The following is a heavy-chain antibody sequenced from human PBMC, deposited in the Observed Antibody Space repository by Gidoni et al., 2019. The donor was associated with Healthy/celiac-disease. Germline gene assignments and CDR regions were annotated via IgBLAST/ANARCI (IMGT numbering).Heavy chain of an antibody. D-gene: IGHD4-17*01. J-gene: IGHJ6*03. CDR3: ARDGRYGDLRGRPRYYYYMDV. Sequence: QVQLQESGPGLVKPSGTLSLTCAVSGGSISSSNWWSGVRQPPGKGLEWIGEIYHSGSTNYNPSLKSRVTISVDKSKNQFSLKLSSVTAADTAVYYCARDGRYGDLRGRPRYYYYMDVWGKGTTVTVSS. V-gene: IGHV4-4*02. CDR2: IYHSGST. CDR1: GGSISSSNW.